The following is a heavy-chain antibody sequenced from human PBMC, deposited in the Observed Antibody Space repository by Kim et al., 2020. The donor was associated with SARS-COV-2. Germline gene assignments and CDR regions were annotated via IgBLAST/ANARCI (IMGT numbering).Heavy chain of an antibody. J-gene: IGHJ6*02. V-gene: IGHV1-69*13. Sequence: SVKVSCKASGGTFSSYAISWVRQAPGQGLEWMGGIIPIFGTANYAQKFQGRVTITADESTSTAYMELSSLRSEDTAVYYCARDRTYRYYGSGSQHYYYGMDVWGQGTTVTVSS. CDR1: GGTFSSYA. D-gene: IGHD3-10*01. CDR2: IIPIFGTA. CDR3: ARDRTYRYYGSGSQHYYYGMDV.